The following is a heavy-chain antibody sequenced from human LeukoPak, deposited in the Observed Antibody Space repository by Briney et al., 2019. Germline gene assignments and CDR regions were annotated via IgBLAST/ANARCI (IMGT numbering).Heavy chain of an antibody. CDR1: GFIFSNYG. D-gene: IGHD5-24*01. CDR3: AKGYNYGVDF. Sequence: AGGSLRLSCGASGFIFSNYGMHWVRQAPGKGLEWVAFIRYDGSNKDYADSVKGRFTLSRDNSKNMLFLQMNSLRAEDTAVYYCAKGYNYGVDFWGQGTLVTVSS. J-gene: IGHJ4*02. CDR2: IRYDGSNK. V-gene: IGHV3-30*02.